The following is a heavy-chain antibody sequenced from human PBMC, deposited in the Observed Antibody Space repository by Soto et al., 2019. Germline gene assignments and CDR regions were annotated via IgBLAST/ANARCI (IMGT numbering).Heavy chain of an antibody. CDR3: ARRYGYSFDY. J-gene: IGHJ4*02. D-gene: IGHD1-1*01. CDR2: IYYSGST. V-gene: IGHV4-59*08. CDR1: GGSISSYY. Sequence: QVQLQESGPGLVKPSETLSLTCTVSGGSISSYYWSWIRQPPGKGLEWIGYIYYSGSTNYNPSLKSRVTIPVDTSKNQFSLKLSSETAANTAVDYCARRYGYSFDYWGQGTLVTVSS.